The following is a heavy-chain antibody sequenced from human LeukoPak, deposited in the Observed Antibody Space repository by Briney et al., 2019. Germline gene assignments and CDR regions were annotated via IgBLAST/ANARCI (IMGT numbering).Heavy chain of an antibody. V-gene: IGHV4-4*02. CDR3: AALATGGPW. CDR1: GGSISSIYW. Sequence: SGTLSLTFSVSGGSISSIYWATGVRQPPGKGLEWIGEIDDSGSTNYNPSLKSRVTISVDKSKNQFSLSLTSVTAADTAVSFCAALATGGPWWGQGTLVTVSS. J-gene: IGHJ4*02. D-gene: IGHD2-15*01. CDR2: IDDSGST.